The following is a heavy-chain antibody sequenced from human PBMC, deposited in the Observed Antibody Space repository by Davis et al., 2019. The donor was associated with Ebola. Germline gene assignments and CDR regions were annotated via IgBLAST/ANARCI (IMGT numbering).Heavy chain of an antibody. CDR3: ARVTNPYYYYGMDV. CDR1: GGSISSYY. D-gene: IGHD1-14*01. V-gene: IGHV4-59*01. J-gene: IGHJ6*02. Sequence: SETLSLTCTVSGGSISSYYWIWIRQPPGKGLEWIGYIYYSGSTNYNPSLKSRVTISVDTSKNQFSLKLSSVTAADTAVYYCARVTNPYYYYGMDVWGQGTTVTVSS. CDR2: IYYSGST.